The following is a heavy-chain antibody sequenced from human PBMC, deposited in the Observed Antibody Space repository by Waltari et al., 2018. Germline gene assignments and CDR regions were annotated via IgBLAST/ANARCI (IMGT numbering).Heavy chain of an antibody. Sequence: QVQLVQSGAEVKKPGASVKVSCKASGYNFTSYAMHWVRQAPGQRLEWMGWINAGNGNTKYSQEFQGRVTITRDTSASTAYMELSSLRSEDMAVYYCARVGDGYNYADYWGQGTLVTVSS. CDR3: ARVGDGYNYADY. D-gene: IGHD5-12*01. J-gene: IGHJ4*02. V-gene: IGHV1-3*03. CDR2: INAGNGNT. CDR1: GYNFTSYA.